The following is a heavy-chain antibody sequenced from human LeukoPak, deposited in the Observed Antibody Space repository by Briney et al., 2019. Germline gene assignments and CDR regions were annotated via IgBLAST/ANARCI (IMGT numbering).Heavy chain of an antibody. CDR1: GGSISTYY. CDR2: VYYSGST. CDR3: ARSEYSYGADAFDI. Sequence: SETLSLTCTVSGGSISTYYWSWIRQPPGKGLEWIGYVYYSGSTNYNPSLKSRVTISADTSKNQFSLRLRSVTAADTAVYYCARSEYSYGADAFDIWGQGTMVTVSS. D-gene: IGHD5-18*01. V-gene: IGHV4-59*01. J-gene: IGHJ3*02.